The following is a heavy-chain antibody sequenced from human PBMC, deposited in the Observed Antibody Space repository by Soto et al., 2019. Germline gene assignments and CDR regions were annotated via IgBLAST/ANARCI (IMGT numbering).Heavy chain of an antibody. J-gene: IGHJ6*03. Sequence: VQLVESGGGLVKPGGSLRLSCVASGFTLSDYYMSWIRQAPGKGLEWVSYISSSGTIDNYAASVKGRFTISRDNAKNSLFLQMNGLRAEDTAVYYCARRTMGNYYYMDVWGKGTTVTVSS. CDR3: ARRTMGNYYYMDV. D-gene: IGHD3-10*01. CDR1: GFTLSDYY. CDR2: ISSSGTID. V-gene: IGHV3-11*01.